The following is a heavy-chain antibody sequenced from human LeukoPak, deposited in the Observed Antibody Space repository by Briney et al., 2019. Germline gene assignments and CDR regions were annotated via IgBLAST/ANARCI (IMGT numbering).Heavy chain of an antibody. J-gene: IGHJ4*02. CDR1: GGSISSSSYY. Sequence: SETLSLTCTVSGGSISSSSYYWGWIRQPPGKGLEWIGSIYYSGSTYYNPSLKSRVTISVDTSKNQFSLKLSSVTAADTAVYYCARGGSGYYNHFDYWGQGTLVTVSS. D-gene: IGHD3-22*01. CDR3: ARGGSGYYNHFDY. CDR2: IYYSGST. V-gene: IGHV4-39*07.